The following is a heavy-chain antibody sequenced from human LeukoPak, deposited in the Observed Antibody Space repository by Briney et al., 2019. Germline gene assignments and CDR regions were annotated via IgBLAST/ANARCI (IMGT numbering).Heavy chain of an antibody. CDR2: IKQDGSEK. CDR3: ARDVRGYSGYGYFDY. D-gene: IGHD5-12*01. Sequence: GGSLRLSCAASGFTFSSYSMNWVRQAPGKGLEWVANIKQDGSEKYYVDSVKGRFTISRDNAKNSLYLQMNSLRAEDTAVYYCARDVRGYSGYGYFDYWGQGTLVTVSS. J-gene: IGHJ4*02. CDR1: GFTFSSYS. V-gene: IGHV3-7*01.